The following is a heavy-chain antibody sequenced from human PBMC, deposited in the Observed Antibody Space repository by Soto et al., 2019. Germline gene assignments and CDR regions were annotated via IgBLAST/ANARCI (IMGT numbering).Heavy chain of an antibody. D-gene: IGHD5-12*01. CDR3: ARECSGYDCYFDY. CDR2: IYYSGST. V-gene: IGHV4-31*03. Sequence: SETLSLTCTVSGGSISSGGYYWSWIRQHPGKGLEWIGYIYYSGSTYYNPSLKSRVTISVDTSKNQFSLKLSSVTAADTAVYYCARECSGYDCYFDYWGQGTLVTVSS. J-gene: IGHJ4*02. CDR1: GGSISSGGYY.